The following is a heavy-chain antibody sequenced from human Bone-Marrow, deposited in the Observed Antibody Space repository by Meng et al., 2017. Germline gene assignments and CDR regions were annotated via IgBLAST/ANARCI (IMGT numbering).Heavy chain of an antibody. D-gene: IGHD6-13*01. J-gene: IGHJ4*02. CDR2: INPKSGDT. CDR1: GSTFPDYW. Sequence: QLVQSVSEVKTPGASVKVSCKASGSTFPDYWLHWVRRAPGQGLEWMGRINPKSGDTHYAQRFQGRVTMTGDTSISTAYMELSGLRSDDTAMYYCARDEDISAAGKLFGDYWGQGTLVTVSS. V-gene: IGHV1-2*06. CDR3: ARDEDISAAGKLFGDY.